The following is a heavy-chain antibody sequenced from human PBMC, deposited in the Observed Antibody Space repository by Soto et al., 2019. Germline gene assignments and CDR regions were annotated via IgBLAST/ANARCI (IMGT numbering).Heavy chain of an antibody. V-gene: IGHV4-59*01. CDR2: IYYSGST. J-gene: IGHJ6*02. D-gene: IGHD3-9*01. CDR1: GGSIRSYY. Sequence: SETLSLTCTVSGGSIRSYYWSWIRQPPGKGLEWIGYIYYSGSTNYNPSLKSRVTISVDTSKNQFSLKLSSVTAADTAVYYCARDFRAYDILTGYSPYGMDVWGQGTTVTVSS. CDR3: ARDFRAYDILTGYSPYGMDV.